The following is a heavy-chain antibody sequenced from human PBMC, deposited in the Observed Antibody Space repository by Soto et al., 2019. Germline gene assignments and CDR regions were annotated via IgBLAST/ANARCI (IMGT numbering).Heavy chain of an antibody. D-gene: IGHD2-2*01. CDR1: GDSVSSSRVT. V-gene: IGHV6-1*01. CDR3: VRLVGNSWLDF. J-gene: IGHJ5*01. Sequence: SQTLSLTCVISGDSVSSSRVTWNWIRQSPSRGLEWLGRTYFRSKWYNDYAESVRSRITIDPDTSKNQFSLHLNSVTPEDTAVYYCVRLVGNSWLDFWGQGTLVTV. CDR2: TYFRSKWYN.